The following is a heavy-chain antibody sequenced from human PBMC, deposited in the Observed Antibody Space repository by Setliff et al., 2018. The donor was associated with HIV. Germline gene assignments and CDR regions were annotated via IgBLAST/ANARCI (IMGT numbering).Heavy chain of an antibody. CDR1: GDSTGSYY. D-gene: IGHD3-16*01. Sequence: LSLTCTVSGDSTGSYYWSWIRQAPGKGLEWIGHIHYSGSTNYNPSLKSRVTMSVDTSKNQLSLEVSSVTATDTAVYYCARQNRGGRTVMTRGAFDSWGQGTRVTVSS. CDR2: IHYSGST. J-gene: IGHJ4*02. CDR3: ARQNRGGRTVMTRGAFDS. V-gene: IGHV4-59*08.